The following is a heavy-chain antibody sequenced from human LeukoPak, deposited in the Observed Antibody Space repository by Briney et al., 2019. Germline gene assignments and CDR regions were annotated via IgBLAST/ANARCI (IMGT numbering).Heavy chain of an antibody. CDR1: GGTFSSYA. D-gene: IGHD1-1*01. CDR3: ARVPTVSTTGTIFWWFDP. CDR2: IIPIFGIA. J-gene: IGHJ5*02. Sequence: SVKVSCKASGGTFSSYAISWVRQAPGHGLEWMGRIIPIFGIANYAQKFQGRGTISADKSTSTAYMELSSLRSEDPAVYYCARVPTVSTTGTIFWWFDPWGQGTLVTVSS. V-gene: IGHV1-69*04.